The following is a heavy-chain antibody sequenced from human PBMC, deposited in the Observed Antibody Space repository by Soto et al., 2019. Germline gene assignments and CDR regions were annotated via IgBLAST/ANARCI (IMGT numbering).Heavy chain of an antibody. D-gene: IGHD3-10*01. Sequence: SETLSLTCAVYGGSFSGYYWSWIRQPPGKGLEWIGEINHSGSTNYNPSLKSRVTISVDTSKNQFFLKLSSVTAADTAVYYCARVVTMVRERNWFDPWGQGTLVTVSS. V-gene: IGHV4-34*01. CDR2: INHSGST. CDR3: ARVVTMVRERNWFDP. J-gene: IGHJ5*02. CDR1: GGSFSGYY.